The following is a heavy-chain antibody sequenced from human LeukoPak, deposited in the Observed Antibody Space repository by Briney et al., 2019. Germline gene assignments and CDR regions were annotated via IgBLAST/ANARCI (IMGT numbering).Heavy chain of an antibody. V-gene: IGHV4-59*08. D-gene: IGHD3-22*01. J-gene: IGHJ5*02. CDR1: GSSISSYY. Sequence: SETLSLTCTVSGSSISSYYWSWIRQPPGKGLEWIGYIYYSGSTNYNPSLKSRVTISVDTSKNQFSLKLSSVTAADTAVYYCARGSDYYDSSGYYYGFNWFDPWGQGTLVTVSS. CDR3: ARGSDYYDSSGYYYGFNWFDP. CDR2: IYYSGST.